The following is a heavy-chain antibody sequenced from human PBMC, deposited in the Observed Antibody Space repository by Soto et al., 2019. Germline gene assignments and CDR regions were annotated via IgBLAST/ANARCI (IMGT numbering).Heavy chain of an antibody. CDR2: IIIPIFDTA. J-gene: IGHJ6*02. CDR3: ARNGTLTGYSYGMDV. CDR1: GGTFSVFT. Sequence: SVKVSCKASGGTFSVFTINWVRQAPGQRLAWMGGIIIPIFDTANYAEKFQGRVTITADESTRTSFMEVSSLRSEDTAVYYCARNGTLTGYSYGMDVWGQGTMVTVSS. V-gene: IGHV1-69*13. D-gene: IGHD1-1*01.